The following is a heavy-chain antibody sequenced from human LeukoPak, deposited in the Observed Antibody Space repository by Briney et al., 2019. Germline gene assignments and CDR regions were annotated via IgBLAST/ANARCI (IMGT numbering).Heavy chain of an antibody. CDR2: VSAANNP. V-gene: IGHV1-3*01. J-gene: IGHJ4*02. CDR1: GYIFTPHH. CDR3: AMSVEMPPIPSFDY. D-gene: IGHD5-24*01. Sequence: GASVKVSCKTSGYIFTPHHIHWMRQAPGQGLELLGWVSAANNPEYSQKFQGRVVITRDAPATTSYLELNSLRSEDTAVYYCAMSVEMPPIPSFDYWGQGTLVTVSS.